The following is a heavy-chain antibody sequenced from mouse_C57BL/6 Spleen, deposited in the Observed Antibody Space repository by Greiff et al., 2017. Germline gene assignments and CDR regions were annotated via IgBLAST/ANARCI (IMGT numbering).Heavy chain of an antibody. CDR3: AREEGYYAVGY. CDR1: GFTFSSYA. Sequence: EVMLVESGGGLVKPGGSLKLSCAASGFTFSSYAMSWVRQTPGKRLEWVATISDGGSYTYYPDNVKGRFTISRDNAKNNLYLQMSHLKSEDTAMFYCAREEGYYAVGYWGQGTSVTVSS. J-gene: IGHJ4*01. CDR2: ISDGGSYT. V-gene: IGHV5-4*01.